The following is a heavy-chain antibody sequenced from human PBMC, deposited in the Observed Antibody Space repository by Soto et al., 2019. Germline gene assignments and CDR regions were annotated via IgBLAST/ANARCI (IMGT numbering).Heavy chain of an antibody. D-gene: IGHD5-18*01. Sequence: QVQLVESGGGLVKPGGSLRLSCAASGFTFSDYYMSWIRQAPGKGLEWVSYISSSGSTIYYADSVKGRFTISRDNAKNSLYLQMHSLSAEDTAVYYCARVFAFAAMDDRPYYFDYWGQGTLVTVSS. CDR3: ARVFAFAAMDDRPYYFDY. V-gene: IGHV3-11*01. CDR1: GFTFSDYY. J-gene: IGHJ4*02. CDR2: ISSSGSTI.